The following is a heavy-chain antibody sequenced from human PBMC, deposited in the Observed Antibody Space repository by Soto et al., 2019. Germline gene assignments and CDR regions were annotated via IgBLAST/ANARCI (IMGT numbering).Heavy chain of an antibody. D-gene: IGHD5-18*01. CDR2: IYPGDSDT. CDR3: ARRIMGYGPTQDAFDI. J-gene: IGHJ3*02. V-gene: IGHV5-51*01. Sequence: PGESLKISCKGSGYSFTSYWIGWVRQMPGKGLEWMGIIYPGDSDTRYSPSFQGQVTISADKSISTAYLQWSSLKASDTVMFYCARRIMGYGPTQDAFDIWCQGTMVTVSS. CDR1: GYSFTSYW.